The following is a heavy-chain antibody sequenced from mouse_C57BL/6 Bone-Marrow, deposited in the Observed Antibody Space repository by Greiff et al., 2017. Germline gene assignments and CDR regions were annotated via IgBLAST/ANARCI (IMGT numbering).Heavy chain of an antibody. Sequence: VQLQQPGAELVRPGSSVKLSCKASGYTFTSYWMDWVKQRPGQGLEWIGNIYPSDSETHYNQKFKDKATLTADNSSSTDYMQLSSLTSEDSAVYYCARRITTNDYFDYWGQGTTLTVSS. CDR3: ARRITTNDYFDY. CDR1: GYTFTSYW. J-gene: IGHJ2*01. CDR2: IYPSDSET. V-gene: IGHV1-61*01. D-gene: IGHD1-1*01.